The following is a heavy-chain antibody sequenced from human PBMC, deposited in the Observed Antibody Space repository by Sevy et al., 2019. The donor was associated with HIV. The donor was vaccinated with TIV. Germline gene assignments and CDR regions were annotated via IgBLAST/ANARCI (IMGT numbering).Heavy chain of an antibody. D-gene: IGHD3-10*01. CDR3: GIEMISMVPGVPDAFDI. CDR1: GFTFGNYW. Sequence: GGSLRLSCAASGFTFGNYWMHWVRQAPGKGLVWISRINNDGSNRNYADSVKGRFTTSRDNAKNTLYLQMSSLRAEDTAVYHCGIEMISMVPGVPDAFDIWGQGTMVTVSS. J-gene: IGHJ3*02. V-gene: IGHV3-74*01. CDR2: INNDGSNR.